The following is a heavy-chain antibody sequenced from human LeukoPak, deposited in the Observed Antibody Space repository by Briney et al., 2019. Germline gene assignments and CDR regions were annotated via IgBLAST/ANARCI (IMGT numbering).Heavy chain of an antibody. CDR3: ASWDAFDI. Sequence: ASETLSLTCAVYGGSFSGYYWGWIRQPPGKGLEWIGEINHSGSTNYNPSLKSRVTISVDTSKNQFSLKLSSVTAADTAVYYCASWDAFDIWGQGTMVTVSS. J-gene: IGHJ3*02. V-gene: IGHV4-34*01. CDR1: GGSFSGYY. CDR2: INHSGST.